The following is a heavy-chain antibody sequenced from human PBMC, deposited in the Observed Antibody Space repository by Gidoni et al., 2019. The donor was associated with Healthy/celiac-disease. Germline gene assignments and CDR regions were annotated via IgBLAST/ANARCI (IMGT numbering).Heavy chain of an antibody. CDR3: ARGSAQFDY. V-gene: IGHV4-39*01. CDR2: IYYSGST. Sequence: QLQLPESGPGLVKPSETLSPPCTFSGGSISSSSYDWGWIRQPPGKGLEWIGSIYYSGSTYYNPSLKSRVTIAVDTSKNQFSLKLSSVTAADTAVYYCARGSAQFDYWGQGTLVTVSS. D-gene: IGHD3-10*01. CDR1: GGSISSSSYD. J-gene: IGHJ4*02.